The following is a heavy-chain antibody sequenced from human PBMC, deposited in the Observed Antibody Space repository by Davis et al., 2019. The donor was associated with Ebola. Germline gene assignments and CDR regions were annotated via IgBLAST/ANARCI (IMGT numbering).Heavy chain of an antibody. J-gene: IGHJ6*02. CDR1: GGSISSYY. Sequence: SETLSLTCTVSGGSISSYYWSWIRQPPGKGLEWIGYIYYSGSTNYNPSLKSRVTISVDTSKNQFSLKLSSVTAADTAVYYCASTLLLGYYYGMDVWGQGTTVTVSS. V-gene: IGHV4-59*08. CDR3: ASTLLLGYYYGMDV. CDR2: IYYSGST. D-gene: IGHD3-16*01.